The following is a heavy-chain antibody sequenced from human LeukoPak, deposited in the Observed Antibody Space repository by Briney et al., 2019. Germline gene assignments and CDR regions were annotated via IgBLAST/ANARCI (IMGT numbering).Heavy chain of an antibody. V-gene: IGHV3-11*01. CDR1: GFTFSDYY. CDR2: ISSSSSTI. CDR3: AKDQSHCDGGSCRDAFDI. Sequence: PGGSLRLSCVASGFTFSDYYMSWIRQAPGKGLEWVSYISSSSSTIYYADSVKGRFTISRDNAKKSLYVQMNSLRAEDTAVYFCAKDQSHCDGGSCRDAFDIWGQGTMVTVSS. D-gene: IGHD2-15*01. J-gene: IGHJ3*02.